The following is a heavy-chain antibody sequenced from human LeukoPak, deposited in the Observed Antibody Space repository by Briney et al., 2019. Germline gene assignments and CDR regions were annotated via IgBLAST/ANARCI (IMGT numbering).Heavy chain of an antibody. Sequence: GGSLRLSCAASGFTFGNYAMHWVRQAPGKGLEWVSGISWNSDTIYYADSVKGRFTISRDNAKNSLYLQMNSLRAEDTAVYYCARDRFYYYGSGYNDYWGQGTLVTVSS. CDR2: ISWNSDTI. CDR1: GFTFGNYA. D-gene: IGHD3-10*01. J-gene: IGHJ4*02. V-gene: IGHV3-9*01. CDR3: ARDRFYYYGSGYNDY.